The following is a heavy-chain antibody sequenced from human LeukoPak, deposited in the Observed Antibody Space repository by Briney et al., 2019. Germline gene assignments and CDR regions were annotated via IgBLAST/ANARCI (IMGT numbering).Heavy chain of an antibody. CDR1: GGSIRSYY. J-gene: IGHJ4*02. Sequence: SETLSLTCTVSGGSIRSYYWSWIRQSPGKGLEWIGYIYYSGTANYNPSLKSRVTISVDTSKTQFSLQLSSMTAADTAVYYCARLSRATFDYWGQGSLVTVSS. CDR2: IYYSGTA. D-gene: IGHD6-25*01. CDR3: ARLSRATFDY. V-gene: IGHV4-59*08.